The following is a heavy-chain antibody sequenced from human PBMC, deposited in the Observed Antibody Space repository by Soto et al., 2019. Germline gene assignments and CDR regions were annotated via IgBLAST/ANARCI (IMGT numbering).Heavy chain of an antibody. CDR1: GFTFSSYW. D-gene: IGHD2-15*01. Sequence: EVQLVESGGGLVQPGGSLRLSCAASGFTFSSYWMHWVRQAPGKGLVWVSRINSDGSSTSYADSVKGRFTISRDNAKNTLHLKINRLGDEATVVYYGVRRSVVAAATREDYWGQGTLVTVSS. V-gene: IGHV3-74*01. CDR2: INSDGSST. J-gene: IGHJ4*02. CDR3: VRRSVVAAATREDY.